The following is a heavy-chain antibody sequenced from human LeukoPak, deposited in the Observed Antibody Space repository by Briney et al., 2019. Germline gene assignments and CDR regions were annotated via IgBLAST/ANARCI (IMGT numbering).Heavy chain of an antibody. V-gene: IGHV1-2*02. J-gene: IGHJ4*02. CDR3: AREGVVDIVVVVGGY. CDR1: GYTFTTYY. Sequence: ASVTVCCKASGYTFTTYYMHWVRQAPGHGLEWMGWINPNSGGTNYAQKFQGRVTMTRDTSISTAYMELSRLRSDDTAVYYCAREGVVDIVVVVGGYGGLGTLVTVSS. D-gene: IGHD2-15*01. CDR2: INPNSGGT.